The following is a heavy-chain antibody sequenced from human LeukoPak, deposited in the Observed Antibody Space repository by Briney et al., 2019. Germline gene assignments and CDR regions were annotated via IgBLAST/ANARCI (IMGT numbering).Heavy chain of an antibody. Sequence: ASVKVSCKASGYTFTSYGISWVRQAPRQGLERMGWISAYSGNTNYAQKLQGRVTMTTDTSTSTAYMELRSLRSDDTAVYYCARVGDHYYASGSYYFDWFEPWGQGTLVTVSS. V-gene: IGHV1-18*01. CDR3: ARVGDHYYASGSYYFDWFEP. D-gene: IGHD3-10*01. CDR1: GYTFTSYG. J-gene: IGHJ5*02. CDR2: ISAYSGNT.